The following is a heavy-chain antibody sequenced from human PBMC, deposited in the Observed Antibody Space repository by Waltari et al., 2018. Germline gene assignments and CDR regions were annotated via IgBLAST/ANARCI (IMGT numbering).Heavy chain of an antibody. V-gene: IGHV3-43D*03. CDR2: ISWDGGST. J-gene: IGHJ4*02. Sequence: EVQLVESGGGVVQPGGSLRLSCAASGFTFEYYAMPWVLQAPGKGLEWVSLISWDGGSTYYADSVKGRFTISRDNSKNSLYLQMNSLRAEDTALYYCAKDSRYSGSYQFDYWGQGTLVTVSS. D-gene: IGHD1-26*01. CDR1: GFTFEYYA. CDR3: AKDSRYSGSYQFDY.